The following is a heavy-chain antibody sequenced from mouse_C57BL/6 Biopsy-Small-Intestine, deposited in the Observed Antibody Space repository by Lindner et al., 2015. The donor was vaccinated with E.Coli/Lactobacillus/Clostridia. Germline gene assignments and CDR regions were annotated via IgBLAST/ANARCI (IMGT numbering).Heavy chain of an antibody. CDR1: GYSFTANY. V-gene: IGHV1-42*01. CDR2: INPSTAGT. Sequence: VQLQESGPELVKSGASVKISCKASGYSFTANYIDWVKQSPEKSLEWIGEINPSTAGTTYNEKFRAKATLTMDKSSSTAYMQLKSLTSDDSAVYYCARREVYYFDYWGQGATLTVSS. J-gene: IGHJ2*01. CDR3: ARREVYYFDY.